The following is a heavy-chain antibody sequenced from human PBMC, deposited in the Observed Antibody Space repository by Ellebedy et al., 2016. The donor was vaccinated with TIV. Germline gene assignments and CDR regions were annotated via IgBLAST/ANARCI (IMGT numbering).Heavy chain of an antibody. D-gene: IGHD3-10*01. J-gene: IGHJ4*02. CDR1: GFTFGGHS. CDR2: IIHAGSET. Sequence: GESLKISCAASGFTFGGHSMTWVRQAPGKGLASVANIIHAGSETYYVDSVKCRFNISRDNAKNSLYLQMASLRAEDTAVYVCARAPRGGTDYWGQGTLVTVSS. CDR3: ARAPRGGTDY. V-gene: IGHV3-7*03.